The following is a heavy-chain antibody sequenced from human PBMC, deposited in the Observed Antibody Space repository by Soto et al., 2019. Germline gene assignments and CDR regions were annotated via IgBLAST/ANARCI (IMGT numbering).Heavy chain of an antibody. V-gene: IGHV3-23*01. CDR2: ISGSAIST. CDR1: GFNFTNHA. Sequence: EVQLLESGGGLVHPGGSLRLSCIASGFNFTNHAMTWVRQAPGKGLEWVSGISGSAISTYYADSVTGRFTLSRDNSKNTVYLQMNSLRAEDTAVYYCAKARYCTNGVCYRYYYYGMDVWGQGTTVTVSS. CDR3: AKARYCTNGVCYRYYYYGMDV. D-gene: IGHD2-8*01. J-gene: IGHJ6*02.